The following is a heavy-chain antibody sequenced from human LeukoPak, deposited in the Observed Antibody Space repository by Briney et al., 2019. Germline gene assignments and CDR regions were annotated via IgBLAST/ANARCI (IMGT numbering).Heavy chain of an antibody. CDR2: IYSGGST. J-gene: IGHJ6*02. V-gene: IGHV3-53*01. CDR3: ASSHYYGSGSLLYYYYGMDV. D-gene: IGHD3-10*01. Sequence: QAGGSLRLSCAASGLTVSSNYMSWVRQAPGKGLEWGSVIYSGGSTYYADSVKGRFTISRDNSKNTLYLQMNSLRAEDTAVYYCASSHYYGSGSLLYYYYGMDVWGQGTTVTVSS. CDR1: GLTVSSNY.